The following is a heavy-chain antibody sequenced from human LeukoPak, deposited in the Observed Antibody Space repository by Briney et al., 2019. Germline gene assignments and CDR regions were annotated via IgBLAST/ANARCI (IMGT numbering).Heavy chain of an antibody. V-gene: IGHV3-74*01. CDR3: AKAWSGTVGFDI. Sequence: GGSLRLSCAASGFSFSDYWMLWVRQAPGKGLLWVSRVKGDGSGIAYADSVKGRFTISRDNSKNTLYLQMNSLRAEDTAVYYCAKAWSGTVGFDIWGQGTVVTVSS. J-gene: IGHJ3*02. D-gene: IGHD3/OR15-3a*01. CDR2: VKGDGSGI. CDR1: GFSFSDYW.